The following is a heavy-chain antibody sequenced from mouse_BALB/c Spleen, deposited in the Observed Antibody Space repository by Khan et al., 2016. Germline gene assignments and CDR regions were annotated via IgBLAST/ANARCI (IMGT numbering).Heavy chain of an antibody. J-gene: IGHJ4*01. D-gene: IGHD2-1*01. CDR1: GFTFSSYY. Sequence: EVELVESGGGLVKPGGSLKLSCAASGFTFSSYYMYWVRQTPEKRLEWVATISDGGNYSYYLDSVKGRFTISRDNAKNNLYLQMSSLRSEDTAMYYFSRDRFGKHYYGIDYWGQGTSVTVSS. V-gene: IGHV5-4*02. CDR2: ISDGGNYS. CDR3: SRDRFGKHYYGIDY.